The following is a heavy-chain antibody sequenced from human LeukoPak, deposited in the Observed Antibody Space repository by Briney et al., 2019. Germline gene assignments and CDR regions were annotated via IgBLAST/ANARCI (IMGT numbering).Heavy chain of an antibody. Sequence: SVKVSCKASGGTFSSYAISWVRQAPGQGLEWMGGIIPIFGTANYAQKFQGRVTITADESTSTAYMELSSLRSEDTAVYYCARDRAGSGSYHHTDAFDIWGQGTMVTVSS. J-gene: IGHJ3*02. CDR3: ARDRAGSGSYHHTDAFDI. D-gene: IGHD1-26*01. CDR1: GGTFSSYA. V-gene: IGHV1-69*13. CDR2: IIPIFGTA.